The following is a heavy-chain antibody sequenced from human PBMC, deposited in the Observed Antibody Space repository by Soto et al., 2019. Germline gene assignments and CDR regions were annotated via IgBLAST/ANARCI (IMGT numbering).Heavy chain of an antibody. D-gene: IGHD3-10*01. CDR2: FYHSGST. J-gene: IGHJ4*02. Sequence: SETLSLTCAVSGGSISSGGYSWSWIRQPPGKGLEWIEDFYHSGSTYYNPSLESRITISADTSKHQFSLQLTPVTPADTPVYYCASHHYYASGSPHWGQGTLVTVSS. CDR1: GGSISSGGYS. V-gene: IGHV4-30-2*03. CDR3: ASHHYYASGSPH.